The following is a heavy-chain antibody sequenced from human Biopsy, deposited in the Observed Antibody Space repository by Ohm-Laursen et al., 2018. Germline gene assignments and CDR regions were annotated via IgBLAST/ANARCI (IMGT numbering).Heavy chain of an antibody. CDR2: IDSSAAST. D-gene: IGHD4-17*01. V-gene: IGHV3-23*01. Sequence: SLRLSCAASGFTFKNYATNWVRQAPGKGLDWVSSIDSSAASTFYADSVKGRFTISRDNSKNTLFLQMNSLRAADTAIYYCASDLNGDPSAFDYWGQGTPATVSS. J-gene: IGHJ4*02. CDR1: GFTFKNYA. CDR3: ASDLNGDPSAFDY.